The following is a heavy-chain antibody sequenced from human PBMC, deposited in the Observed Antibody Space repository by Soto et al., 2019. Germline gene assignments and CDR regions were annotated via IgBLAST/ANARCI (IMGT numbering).Heavy chain of an antibody. Sequence: SQTLSLPCTVSGGSISSYYWSWIRQPPGKGLEWIGYIYYSGSTNYNPSLKSRVTISVDTSKNQFSLKLSSVTAADTAVYYCARVAQGYYYYMDVWGKGTTVTVSS. V-gene: IGHV4-59*01. CDR2: IYYSGST. CDR1: GGSISSYY. CDR3: ARVAQGYYYYMDV. J-gene: IGHJ6*03.